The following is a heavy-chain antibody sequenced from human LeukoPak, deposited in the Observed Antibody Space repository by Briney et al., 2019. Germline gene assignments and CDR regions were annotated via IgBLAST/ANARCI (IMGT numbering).Heavy chain of an antibody. Sequence: PGASLRLSCAASGFTFGSQAKSWVRQAPGKGLEWVSVIGGSGSITYYRDSVKGRFTISRDNSKNTMYLQMNSLRAEDTAVYYCASAGSGWYDYWGQGTLVTVSS. CDR1: GFTFGSQA. V-gene: IGHV3-23*01. CDR2: IGGSGSIT. J-gene: IGHJ4*02. CDR3: ASAGSGWYDY. D-gene: IGHD6-19*01.